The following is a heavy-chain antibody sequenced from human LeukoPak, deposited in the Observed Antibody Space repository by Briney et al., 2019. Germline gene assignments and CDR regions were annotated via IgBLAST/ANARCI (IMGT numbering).Heavy chain of an antibody. CDR3: AKVMKGSEGLTMVRGVIIKTAGLYYMDV. Sequence: GGSLRLSCAASGFTFSTYGMHWVRQAPGKGLEWVAFIRYDGSNKDYVDSVKGGFTISRDNSKNTLYLQMNSLRAEDTAVYYCAKVMKGSEGLTMVRGVIIKTAGLYYMDVWGKGTTVTVSS. J-gene: IGHJ6*03. CDR2: IRYDGSNK. CDR1: GFTFSTYG. V-gene: IGHV3-30*02. D-gene: IGHD3-10*01.